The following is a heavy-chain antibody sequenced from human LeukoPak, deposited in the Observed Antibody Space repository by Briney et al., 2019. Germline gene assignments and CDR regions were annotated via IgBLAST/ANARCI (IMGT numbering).Heavy chain of an antibody. V-gene: IGHV3-33*08. CDR3: ARAATVTTSPLDY. J-gene: IGHJ4*02. CDR2: IWYDGSNK. Sequence: PWGSLRLSCAASGFTFSYYGMHWVRQAPGKGLEWVAVIWYDGSNKYYADSVKGRFTISRDNSKNTLYLQMNSLRAEDTAVYYCARAATVTTSPLDYWGQGTLVTVSS. D-gene: IGHD4-17*01. CDR1: GFTFSYYG.